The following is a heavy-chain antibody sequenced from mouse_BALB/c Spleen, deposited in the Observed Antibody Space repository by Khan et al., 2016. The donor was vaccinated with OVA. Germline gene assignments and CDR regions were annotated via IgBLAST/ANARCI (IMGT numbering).Heavy chain of an antibody. Sequence: EVELVESGGDLVKPGGSLKLSCAASGFTFSSYSMSWVRQTPDKRLEWVASISSGGDYTYYPDSVKGRFTFPRDNAKNTLYLQLSDLQSEDTAMYYCADHITGSFAYWGQGTLVTVSA. J-gene: IGHJ3*01. CDR2: ISSGGDYT. V-gene: IGHV5-6*01. CDR1: GFTFSSYS. CDR3: ADHITGSFAY. D-gene: IGHD4-1*01.